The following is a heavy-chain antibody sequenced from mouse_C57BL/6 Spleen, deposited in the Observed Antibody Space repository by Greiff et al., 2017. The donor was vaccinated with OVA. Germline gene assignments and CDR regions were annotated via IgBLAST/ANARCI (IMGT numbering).Heavy chain of an antibody. CDR1: GYTFTDYY. V-gene: IGHV1-26*01. J-gene: IGHJ1*03. CDR2: INPNNGGT. Sequence: EVQLQQSGPELVKPGASVKISCKASGYTFTDYYMNWVKQSHGKSLEWIGDINPNNGGTSYNQKFKGKATLTVDKSSSTVYMELRSLTSEDSAVYYCARRRYGYFDVWGTGTTVTVSS. CDR3: ARRRYGYFDV.